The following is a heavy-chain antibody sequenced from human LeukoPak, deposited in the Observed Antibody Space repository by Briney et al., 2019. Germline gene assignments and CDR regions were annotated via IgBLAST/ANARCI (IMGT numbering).Heavy chain of an antibody. J-gene: IGHJ6*02. CDR1: GFTFSSYD. V-gene: IGHV3-48*04. CDR3: ARDPRPEGMDL. Sequence: GGSLRLSCAASGFTFSSYDMNWVRQAPGKGLGWVSYISSSSSTIYYADSVKGRFTISRDNAKNSLYLQMNSLRAEDTAVYYCARDPRPEGMDLWGQGTTVTVSS. D-gene: IGHD1-14*01. CDR2: ISSSSSTI.